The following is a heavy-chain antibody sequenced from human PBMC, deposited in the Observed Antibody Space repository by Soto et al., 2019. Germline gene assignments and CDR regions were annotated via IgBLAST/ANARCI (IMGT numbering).Heavy chain of an antibody. CDR1: GGTFSSYA. V-gene: IGHV1-69*06. CDR2: IIPIFGTA. CDR3: ARARIVENYYYYGMDV. Sequence: SVKVSCKASGGTFSSYAISWVRQAPGQGLEWMGGIIPIFGTANYAQKFQGRVTITADKSTSTAYMELSSLRSEDTAVYYCARARIVENYYYYGMDVWGQGTTVTVSS. J-gene: IGHJ6*02. D-gene: IGHD3-22*01.